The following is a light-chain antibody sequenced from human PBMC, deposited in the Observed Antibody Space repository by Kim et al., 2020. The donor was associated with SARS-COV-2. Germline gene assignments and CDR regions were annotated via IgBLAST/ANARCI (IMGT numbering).Light chain of an antibody. V-gene: IGLV1-40*01. CDR1: TSNYGEGSD. CDR2: GNS. Sequence: SVTLSCTGSTSNYGEGSDVHLYQQLPGTAPKLLIYGNSNRPSGVPDRFSGSKSGTSASLAITGLQAEDEADYYCQSYDSSLSGSVFGGGTQLTVL. CDR3: QSYDSSLSGSV. J-gene: IGLJ3*02.